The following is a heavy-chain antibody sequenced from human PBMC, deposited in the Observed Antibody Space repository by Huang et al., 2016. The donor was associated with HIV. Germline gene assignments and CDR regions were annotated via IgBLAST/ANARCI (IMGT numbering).Heavy chain of an antibody. CDR1: AYTFTSYH. J-gene: IGHJ5*02. CDR3: ARSSGDYDFWTGYRLGWFDP. Sequence: QVQLVQSGAEVKKPGASVKVSCKASAYTFTSYHINWVRQATGQGLEWMGWRNPNGGDTGYAQKFQGRFTISSNTSISTAYMELSSLRSEDTAVYYCARSSGDYDFWTGYRLGWFDPWGQGTLVTVSS. CDR2: RNPNGGDT. D-gene: IGHD3-3*01. V-gene: IGHV1-8*03.